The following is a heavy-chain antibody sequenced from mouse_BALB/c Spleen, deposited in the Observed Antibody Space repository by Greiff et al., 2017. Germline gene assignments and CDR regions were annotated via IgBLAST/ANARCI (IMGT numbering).Heavy chain of an antibody. CDR1: GFTFSNYW. D-gene: IGHD2-1*01. J-gene: IGHJ4*01. CDR2: IRLKSNNYAT. CDR3: TRYYGNFYYAMDY. V-gene: IGHV6-6*02. Sequence: EVQLQESGGGLVQPGGSMKLSCVASGFTFSNYWMNWVRQSPEKGLEWVAEIRLKSNNYATHYAESVKGRFTISRDDSKSSVYLQMNNLRAEDTGIYYCTRYYGNFYYAMDYWGQGTSVTVSS.